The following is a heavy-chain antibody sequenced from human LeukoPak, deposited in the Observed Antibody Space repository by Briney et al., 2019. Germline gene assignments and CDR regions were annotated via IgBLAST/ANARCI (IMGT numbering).Heavy chain of an antibody. CDR2: ISAYNGNT. D-gene: IGHD5-12*01. Sequence: ASVKVSCKASGYTFTSYGISCVRQAPGQGLERMGWISAYNGNTNYAQKFQGRVTMTRDTSISTAYMELSRLRSDDTAVYYCARDIGYSGYDPRFDPWGQGTLVTVSS. CDR3: ARDIGYSGYDPRFDP. V-gene: IGHV1-18*01. CDR1: GYTFTSYG. J-gene: IGHJ5*02.